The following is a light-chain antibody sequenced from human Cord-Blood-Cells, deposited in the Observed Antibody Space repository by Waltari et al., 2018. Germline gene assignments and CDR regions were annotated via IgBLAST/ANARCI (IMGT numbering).Light chain of an antibody. CDR1: SSDVGGYNY. Sequence: QSALTQPASASGSPGQSVTISCTGTSSDVGGYNYVSWYQQHPGKAPKLIIYDVSNQRSAGANLCACSKSANTSSLTIFWRLAEDEADYYCSTYTGSSTLDVFGTGTKVTVL. CDR2: DVS. V-gene: IGLV2-14*03. CDR3: STYTGSSTLDV. J-gene: IGLJ1*01.